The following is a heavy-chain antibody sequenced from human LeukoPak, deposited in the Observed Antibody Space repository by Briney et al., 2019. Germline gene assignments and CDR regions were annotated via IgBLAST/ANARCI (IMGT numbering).Heavy chain of an antibody. CDR1: GFSFSGYG. Sequence: GRSLRLSCAASGFSFSGYGMHRHRQAPGKGLEWLAVISYDGTNKYYADSVMGRFTVSRDNSKNTLYLQMNSLRAEDTAIYYCAKYPTYYYDSSTIEYWGQGTLVTVSS. D-gene: IGHD3-22*01. CDR2: ISYDGTNK. J-gene: IGHJ4*02. V-gene: IGHV3-30*18. CDR3: AKYPTYYYDSSTIEY.